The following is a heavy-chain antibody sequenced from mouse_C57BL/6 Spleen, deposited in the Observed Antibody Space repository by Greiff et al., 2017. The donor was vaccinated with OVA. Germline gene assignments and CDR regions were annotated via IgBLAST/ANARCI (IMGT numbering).Heavy chain of an antibody. D-gene: IGHD4-1*01. J-gene: IGHJ2*01. Sequence: VQLQQSGAELVKPGASVKLSCKASGYTFTSYWMHWVKQRPGQGLEWIGMIHPNSGSTNYNEKFKSKATLTVDKSSSTAYMQLSSLTSEDSAVYYCARPGTRVYYFDYWGQGTTLTVSS. CDR3: ARPGTRVYYFDY. V-gene: IGHV1-64*01. CDR2: IHPNSGST. CDR1: GYTFTSYW.